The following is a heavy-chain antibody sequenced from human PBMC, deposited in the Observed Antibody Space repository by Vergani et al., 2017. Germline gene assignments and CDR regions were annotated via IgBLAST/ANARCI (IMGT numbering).Heavy chain of an antibody. J-gene: IGHJ2*01. CDR2: IKQDGSEK. V-gene: IGHV3-7*01. CDR3: ARALGGYYGSSGYDWYFDL. Sequence: EVQLVESGGGLVQPGGSLRLSCAASGFTFSSYWMSWVRQAPGKGLEWVANIKQDGSEKYYVDSVKGRFTISRDNAKNSLYLQMNSLRAEETAVYYCARALGGYYGSSGYDWYFDLWGRGTLVTVSS. CDR1: GFTFSSYW. D-gene: IGHD3-22*01.